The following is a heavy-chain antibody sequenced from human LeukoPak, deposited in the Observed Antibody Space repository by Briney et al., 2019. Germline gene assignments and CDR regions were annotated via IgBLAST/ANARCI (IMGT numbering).Heavy chain of an antibody. V-gene: IGHV3-11*04. Sequence: GGSLRLSCAASGFTFSDYYMSWIRQAPGKGLEWISYMSGSGGTIYYADSVKGRFTISRDNAKNSLYLQMNSLRDEDTAVYYCARRSGGSSKPLFDYWGQGTLVTGSS. J-gene: IGHJ4*02. D-gene: IGHD6-25*01. CDR2: MSGSGGTI. CDR3: ARRSGGSSKPLFDY. CDR1: GFTFSDYY.